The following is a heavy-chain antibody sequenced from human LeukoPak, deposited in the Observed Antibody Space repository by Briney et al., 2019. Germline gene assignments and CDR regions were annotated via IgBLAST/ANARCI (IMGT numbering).Heavy chain of an antibody. Sequence: ASVKVSCKASGYTFTGYYMHWGRQAPGQGLEWMGRINPNSGGTNYAQKFQGRVTMTRDTSISTAYMELSRLRSDDTAVYYCARERIGYYDSSGYAFDIWGQGTMVTVSS. CDR1: GYTFTGYY. CDR3: ARERIGYYDSSGYAFDI. D-gene: IGHD3-22*01. V-gene: IGHV1-2*06. J-gene: IGHJ3*02. CDR2: INPNSGGT.